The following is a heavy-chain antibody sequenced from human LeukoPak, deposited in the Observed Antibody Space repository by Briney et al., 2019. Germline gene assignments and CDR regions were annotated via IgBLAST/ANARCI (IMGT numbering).Heavy chain of an antibody. CDR2: IRSKANSYAT. D-gene: IGHD6-13*01. CDR1: GFTFSGSA. J-gene: IGHJ4*02. Sequence: PGGSLKLSCAASGFTFSGSAMHWVRQASGKGLEWVGRIRSKANSYATAYAASVKGRFTISRDDSKNTAYLQMNSLETEDTAVYYCTRLPITAAGTRDYWGQGTLVTVSS. CDR3: TRLPITAAGTRDY. V-gene: IGHV3-73*01.